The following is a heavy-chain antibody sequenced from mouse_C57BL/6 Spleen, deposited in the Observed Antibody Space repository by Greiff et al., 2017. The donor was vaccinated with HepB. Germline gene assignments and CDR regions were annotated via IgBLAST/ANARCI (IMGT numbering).Heavy chain of an antibody. J-gene: IGHJ4*01. Sequence: EVKLQESGPGLVKPSQSLSLTCSVTGYSITSGYYWNWIRQFPGNKLEWMGYISYDGSNNYNPSLKNRISITRDTSKNQFFLKLNSVTTEDTATYYCARAHYDYDGYAMDYWGQGTSVTVSS. CDR3: ARAHYDYDGYAMDY. D-gene: IGHD2-4*01. CDR1: GYSITSGYY. V-gene: IGHV3-6*01. CDR2: ISYDGSN.